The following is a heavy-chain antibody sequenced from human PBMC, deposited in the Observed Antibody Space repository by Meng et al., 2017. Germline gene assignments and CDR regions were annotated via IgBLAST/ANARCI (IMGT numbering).Heavy chain of an antibody. CDR1: GGSFSGYY. CDR2: INHSGST. Sequence: QVPLRELGPGLVKPSGNLSLTCAVYGGSFSGYYWSWIRQPPGKGLEWIGEINHSGSTNYNPSLKSRVTISVDTSKNQFSLKLSSVTAADTAVYYCARGPLVHQYFDYWGQGTLVTASS. D-gene: IGHD6-13*01. CDR3: ARGPLVHQYFDY. V-gene: IGHV4-34*01. J-gene: IGHJ4*02.